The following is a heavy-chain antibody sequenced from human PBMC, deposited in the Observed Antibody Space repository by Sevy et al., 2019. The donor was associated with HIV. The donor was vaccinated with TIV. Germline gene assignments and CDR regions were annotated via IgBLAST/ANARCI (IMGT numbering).Heavy chain of an antibody. CDR3: ARDSRNGLDP. CDR1: GFIFSTYD. V-gene: IGHV3-33*01. J-gene: IGHJ5*02. Sequence: GGSLRLSCVASGFIFSTYDMHWVRQAPGKGLEWVAVIWYDGINKDYADSVKGRFIISRDNSKNTMYLEMDSLRAEDTAVYYCARDSRNGLDPWGQGALVTVSS. CDR2: IWYDGINK. D-gene: IGHD2-8*01.